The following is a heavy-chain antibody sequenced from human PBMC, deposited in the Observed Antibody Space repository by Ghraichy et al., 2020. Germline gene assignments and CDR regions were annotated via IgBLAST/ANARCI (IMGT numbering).Heavy chain of an antibody. J-gene: IGHJ6*02. D-gene: IGHD3-22*01. CDR3: ATPLGSSGYYGYYYYGMDV. V-gene: IGHV1-24*01. CDR1: GYTLTELS. Sequence: ASVKVSCKVSGYTLTELSMHWVRQAPGKGLEWMGGFDPEDGETIYAQKFQGRVTMTEDTSTDTAYMELSSLRSEDTAVYYCATPLGSSGYYGYYYYGMDVWGQGTTVTVSS. CDR2: FDPEDGET.